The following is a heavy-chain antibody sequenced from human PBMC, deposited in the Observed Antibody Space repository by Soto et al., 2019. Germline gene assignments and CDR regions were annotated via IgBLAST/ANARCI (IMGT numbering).Heavy chain of an antibody. V-gene: IGHV2-5*02. D-gene: IGHD2-15*01. Sequence: QLTLKESGPTLVKPTQTLTLTCTFSGFSVSSSELGVGWIRQPAGKALEWLALMYWDGDKRYRPFLKGRLTITKDTTKNQVVLTMPNMDPVDTATYYCAHKGCRGAGMDVWGQGTTVTVSS. CDR3: AHKGCRGAGMDV. CDR1: GFSVSSSELG. J-gene: IGHJ6*02. CDR2: MYWDGDK.